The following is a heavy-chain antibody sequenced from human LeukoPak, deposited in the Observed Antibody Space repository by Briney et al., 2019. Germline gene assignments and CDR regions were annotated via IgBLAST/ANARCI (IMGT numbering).Heavy chain of an antibody. V-gene: IGHV3-74*01. CDR3: VSFYETY. D-gene: IGHD2/OR15-2a*01. CDR1: GFIFSDYG. J-gene: IGHJ4*02. Sequence: GGSLRLSCGVSGFIFSDYGMHWVRQAPGKGLVWVSHINSDGSWTSYADSVKGRFTISKDNAKNTVYLQMNSLRAEDTAVYYCVSFYETYWGRGTLVTVSS. CDR2: INSDGSWT.